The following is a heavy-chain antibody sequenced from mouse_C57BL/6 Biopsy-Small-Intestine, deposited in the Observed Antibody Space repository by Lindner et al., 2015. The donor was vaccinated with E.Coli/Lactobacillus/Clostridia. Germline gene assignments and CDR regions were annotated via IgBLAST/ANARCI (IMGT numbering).Heavy chain of an antibody. J-gene: IGHJ2*01. CDR2: IYPYNGVS. CDR3: ARRDSSGYFDY. V-gene: IGHV1-31*01. CDR1: GYSFTGYY. D-gene: IGHD3-2*02. Sequence: EEQLQESGPELVKPGASVKISCKASGYSFTGYYMHWVKQSHGNILDWVGYIYPYNGVSTYNQKFKDKATLTVDKSSSTAYMELRSLTSEDSAVYYCARRDSSGYFDYWGQGTTLTVSS.